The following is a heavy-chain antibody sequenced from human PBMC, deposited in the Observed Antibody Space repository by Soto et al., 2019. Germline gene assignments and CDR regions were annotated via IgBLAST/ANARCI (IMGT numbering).Heavy chain of an antibody. CDR1: GFTFGLYP. V-gene: IGHV3-23*01. CDR2: ISAGGDST. J-gene: IGHJ4*02. Sequence: EVKVLESGGGLVQPGGSLRLSCATSGFTFGLYPMNWVRQAPGKGLEWVSGISAGGDSTYYADSVKGRFTIFRDNSKNSVYLQMNSLRVEDTAVYYCARRVWGQGTLVTVSS. CDR3: ARRV.